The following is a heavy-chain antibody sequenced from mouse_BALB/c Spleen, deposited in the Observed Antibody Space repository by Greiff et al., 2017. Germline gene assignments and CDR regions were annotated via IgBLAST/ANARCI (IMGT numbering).Heavy chain of an antibody. CDR3: ARRWDYDGDYYAMDY. Sequence: EVQRVESGGDLVKPGGSLKLSCAASGFTFSSYGMSWVRQTPDKRLEWVATISSGGSYTYYPDSVKGRFTISRDNAKNTLYLQMSSLKSEDTAMYYCARRWDYDGDYYAMDYWGQGTSVTVSS. V-gene: IGHV5-6*01. CDR2: ISSGGSYT. CDR1: GFTFSSYG. D-gene: IGHD2-4*01. J-gene: IGHJ4*01.